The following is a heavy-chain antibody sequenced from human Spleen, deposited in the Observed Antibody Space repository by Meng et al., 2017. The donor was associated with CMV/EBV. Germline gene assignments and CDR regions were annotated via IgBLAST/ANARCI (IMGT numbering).Heavy chain of an antibody. D-gene: IGHD3-22*01. CDR3: TTDDYDSSGHTSPFS. V-gene: IGHV3-15*01. CDR1: GFTFTDAW. Sequence: GESLKISCGASGFTFTDAWMSWVRQAPGKGLEWVGRIKSKSEGGTADYAAPVKGRFTISRDDSKNTLYLQMNSLKTEDTAVYYCTTDDYDSSGHTSPFSWGQGTLVTVSS. CDR2: IKSKSEGGTA. J-gene: IGHJ4*02.